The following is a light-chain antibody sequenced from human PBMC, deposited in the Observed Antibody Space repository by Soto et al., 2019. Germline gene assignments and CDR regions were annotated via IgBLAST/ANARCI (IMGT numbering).Light chain of an antibody. CDR3: QQYGRSPLLYT. J-gene: IGKJ2*01. V-gene: IGKV3-20*01. CDR2: GAS. Sequence: ENVLTQSPGTLSLSPGERATLSCRASQSVTSNFLAWYQQKPGQAPRLLIYGASTRAAGVPDRFSGSGSGTDFTLTITRLEPADFAVYYCQQYGRSPLLYTLGQGTKLGVK. CDR1: QSVTSNF.